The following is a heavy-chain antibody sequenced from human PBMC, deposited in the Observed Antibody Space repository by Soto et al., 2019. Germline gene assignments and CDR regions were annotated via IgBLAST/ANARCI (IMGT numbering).Heavy chain of an antibody. D-gene: IGHD3-3*01. CDR1: GFTFSNAW. Sequence: EVQLVESGGGLVKPGGSLRLSCTASGFTFSNAWMNWVRQAPGKGLEWVGRIKSKTDGGTTDYAAPVKGRFTISRDDSKNTLYLQMNSLKTEDTAVYYCTTDHALEWLSPTLYWGQGTLVTVSS. CDR3: TTDHALEWLSPTLY. V-gene: IGHV3-15*07. CDR2: IKSKTDGGTT. J-gene: IGHJ4*02.